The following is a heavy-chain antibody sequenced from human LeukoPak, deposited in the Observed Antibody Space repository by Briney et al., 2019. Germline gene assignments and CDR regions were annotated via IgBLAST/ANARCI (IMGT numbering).Heavy chain of an antibody. CDR3: ARDRPNYYGSDGHYYRRDGDY. D-gene: IGHD3-22*01. V-gene: IGHV3-23*01. Sequence: GGSLRLSCAASGFTFSIYAMSWVRQAPGKGLQWVSSITSRGESTWYVDSVKGRFTITRDNSENTLYLQMHSLRAEDTAVYCCARDRPNYYGSDGHYYRRDGDYWGRGTLFSVSS. CDR1: GFTFSIYA. CDR2: ITSRGEST. J-gene: IGHJ4*02.